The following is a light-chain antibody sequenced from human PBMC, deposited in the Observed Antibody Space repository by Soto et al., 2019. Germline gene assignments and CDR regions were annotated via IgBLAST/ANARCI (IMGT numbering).Light chain of an antibody. CDR3: MQSTQLPPT. J-gene: IGKJ5*01. CDR1: QRLLHITGETF. V-gene: IGKV2D-29*02. CDR2: EVS. Sequence: DVVMTQTPLSLSVAPGQPASISCKSSQRLLHITGETFLFWYLQKPGQSPQLLIYEVSTRVSGVSDRFSGSGSGTDFTLEISRVETDDVGIYYCMQSTQLPPTFGQGTRLEIK.